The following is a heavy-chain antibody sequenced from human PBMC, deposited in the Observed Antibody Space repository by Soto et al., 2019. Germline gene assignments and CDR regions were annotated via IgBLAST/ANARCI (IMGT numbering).Heavy chain of an antibody. V-gene: IGHV3-30*03. D-gene: IGHD2-8*02. CDR3: VLGYCAGGHWCSLDF. CDR2: ISNDGNDE. Sequence: QVQLVESGGGVVRPGRSLRLSCAASGTTFSDFGMHWVRQAPGKGPEWVAAISNDGNDEYYADSVKGRFTVSRDNSQYTLYLQMNSLRPEDTAVFFCVLGYCAGGHWCSLDFWGQGTLVTVSP. J-gene: IGHJ4*02. CDR1: GTTFSDFG.